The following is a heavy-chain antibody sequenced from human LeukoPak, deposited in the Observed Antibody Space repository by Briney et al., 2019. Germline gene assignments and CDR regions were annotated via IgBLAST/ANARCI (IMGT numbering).Heavy chain of an antibody. CDR3: ARDVITMVRGVMNVVYYYGMDV. J-gene: IGHJ6*02. CDR1: GGSVSSGSCY. D-gene: IGHD3-10*01. Sequence: SETLSLTCTVSGGSVSSGSCYWSWIRQPPGKGLEWIGYIYYSGSTNYNPSLKSRVTISVDTSKNQFSLKLSSVTAADTAVYYCARDVITMVRGVMNVVYYYGMDVWGQGTTVTVSS. CDR2: IYYSGST. V-gene: IGHV4-61*01.